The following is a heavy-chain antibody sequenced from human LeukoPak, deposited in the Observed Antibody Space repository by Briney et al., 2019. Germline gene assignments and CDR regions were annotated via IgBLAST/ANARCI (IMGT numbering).Heavy chain of an antibody. Sequence: PGGSLRLSCAASGFTFRSYAMSWVRQAPGKGLEWVSAISGSGGSTYYADSVKGRFTISRDNSKNTLYLQMNSLRAEDTAVYYCAKARGAVAGTAPDYWGQGTLVTVSS. J-gene: IGHJ4*02. CDR1: GFTFRSYA. CDR2: ISGSGGST. V-gene: IGHV3-23*01. D-gene: IGHD6-19*01. CDR3: AKARGAVAGTAPDY.